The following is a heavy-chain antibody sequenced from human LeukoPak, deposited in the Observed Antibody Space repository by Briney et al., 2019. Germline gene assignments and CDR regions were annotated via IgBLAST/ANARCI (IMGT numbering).Heavy chain of an antibody. V-gene: IGHV3-23*01. Sequence: GGSLRLSCAASGFTFSSYAMSWVRQAPGKGLEWVSVISGSGGSTYYADSVKGRFTISRDNSKNTLYLQMNSLRVEDTAVYYCAKVALGYCSGGSCYTLDYWGQGTLVSVSS. CDR2: ISGSGGST. CDR1: GFTFSSYA. D-gene: IGHD2-15*01. CDR3: AKVALGYCSGGSCYTLDY. J-gene: IGHJ4*02.